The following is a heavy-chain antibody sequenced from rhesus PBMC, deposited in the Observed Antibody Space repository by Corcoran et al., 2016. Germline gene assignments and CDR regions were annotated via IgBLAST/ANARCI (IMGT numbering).Heavy chain of an antibody. J-gene: IGHJ5-1*01. CDR1: GGSISGYY. V-gene: IGHV4S5*01. Sequence: QVQLEESGPGLVKPSETLSLNCAVSGGSISGYYWNWIRQPPGKGVEWIGYIRGSRVSTDYNPSLKSLVTISTDTSKTQLSLRLSSVTAADAAVYYCARKGFNRFDVWDPGVLVTVSS. CDR3: ARKGFNRFDV. CDR2: IRGSRVST.